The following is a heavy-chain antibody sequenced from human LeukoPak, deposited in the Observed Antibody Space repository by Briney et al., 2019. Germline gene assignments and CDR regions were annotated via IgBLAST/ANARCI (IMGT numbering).Heavy chain of an antibody. D-gene: IGHD3-3*01. J-gene: IGHJ6*03. Sequence: GGSLRLSCAASGFSFNNCGMHWVRHTPSKGLEWVAFIRFDEREKFYADSVKGRFTISRDNSRNTVSLQLSNLRTEDTALYYCAKTSLSDSSGHYYYMDVWGKGTTVTVSS. CDR2: IRFDEREK. CDR1: GFSFNNCG. CDR3: AKTSLSDSSGHYYYMDV. V-gene: IGHV3-30*02.